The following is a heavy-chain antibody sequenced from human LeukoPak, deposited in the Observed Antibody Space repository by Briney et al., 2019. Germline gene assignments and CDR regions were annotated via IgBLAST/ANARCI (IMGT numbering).Heavy chain of an antibody. Sequence: GGSLRPSCAASGFTFSSYWMNWARQAPGKGLEWVASINHNGNVNYYVDSVKGRFTISRDNAKNSLYLQMSNLRAEDTAVYYCARGHYGDFDYWGQGTLVTVSS. CDR1: GFTFSSYW. CDR3: ARGHYGDFDY. V-gene: IGHV3-7*03. D-gene: IGHD4-17*01. J-gene: IGHJ4*02. CDR2: INHNGNVN.